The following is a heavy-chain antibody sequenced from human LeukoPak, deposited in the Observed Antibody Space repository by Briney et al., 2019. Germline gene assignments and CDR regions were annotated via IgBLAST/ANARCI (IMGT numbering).Heavy chain of an antibody. CDR3: TRGEGLYH. CDR2: VRRKVYGGTT. Sequence: GGSLRLSCAASGFTFSDSSMSWYRQAPGKGLEWVGFVRRKVYGGTTEYAASVKGRFTISRDDSTSIAYLQMDSLKTEDTAVYYCTRGEGLYHWGQGTLVIVSS. J-gene: IGHJ4*02. D-gene: IGHD2/OR15-2a*01. CDR1: GFTFSDSS. V-gene: IGHV3-49*03.